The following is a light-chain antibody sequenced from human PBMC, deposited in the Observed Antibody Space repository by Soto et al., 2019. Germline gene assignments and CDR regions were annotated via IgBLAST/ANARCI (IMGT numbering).Light chain of an antibody. CDR2: EVS. CDR3: SSYTSISTWV. V-gene: IGLV2-14*01. Sequence: QSALTQPASVSGSPGQSITISCTGTSSDVGSYNYVSWYQQHPGKAPKLMIYEVSNRPSGVSNRFSGSKSGNTASLTISGLQAEDEANFYCSSYTSISTWVFGGGTHLTVL. CDR1: SSDVGSYNY. J-gene: IGLJ3*02.